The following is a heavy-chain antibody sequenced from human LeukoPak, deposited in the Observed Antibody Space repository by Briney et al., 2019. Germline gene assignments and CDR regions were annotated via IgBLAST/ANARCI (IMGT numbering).Heavy chain of an antibody. Sequence: GGSLRLSCSASGFTFSDYAMHWVRQAPGKGLEWGSVIYSGGSTYYADSVKGRFTISRENSKNTRYLQMNSLRAADPAVYYCARDPPAAGHDAFDIWGQGTMVTVSS. CDR1: GFTFSDYA. J-gene: IGHJ3*02. D-gene: IGHD6-13*01. CDR3: ARDPPAAGHDAFDI. V-gene: IGHV3-66*01. CDR2: IYSGGST.